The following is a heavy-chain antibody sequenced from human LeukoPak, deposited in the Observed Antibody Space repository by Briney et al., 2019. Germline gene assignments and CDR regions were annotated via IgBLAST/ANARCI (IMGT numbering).Heavy chain of an antibody. CDR3: ARGPNSPYSSSWYRRAYFDY. CDR2: IYHSGST. J-gene: IGHJ4*02. V-gene: IGHV4-38-2*02. D-gene: IGHD6-13*01. Sequence: SETLSLTCTVSGYSISSGYYWGWIRQPPGKGLEWIGSIYHSGSTYYNPSLKSRVTISVDTSKNQFSLKLSSVTAADTAVYYCARGPNSPYSSSWYRRAYFDYWGQGTLVTVSS. CDR1: GYSISSGYY.